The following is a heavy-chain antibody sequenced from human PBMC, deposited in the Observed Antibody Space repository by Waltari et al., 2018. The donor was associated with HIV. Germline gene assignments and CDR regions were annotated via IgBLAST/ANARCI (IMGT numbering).Heavy chain of an antibody. V-gene: IGHV3-23*01. J-gene: IGHJ6*02. Sequence: EVQLLESGGGSVQPGGSLSLSCAASGFPFSSYAMHWVRRAPGKGLEWVSSISGSGGSTYSADSVKGRFTISRDNSKNTLYLQMNSLRAEDTAVYYCAKTRGYTYAYPRPNYGMDVWGQGTTVTVSS. CDR2: ISGSGGST. D-gene: IGHD5-18*01. CDR3: AKTRGYTYAYPRPNYGMDV. CDR1: GFPFSSYA.